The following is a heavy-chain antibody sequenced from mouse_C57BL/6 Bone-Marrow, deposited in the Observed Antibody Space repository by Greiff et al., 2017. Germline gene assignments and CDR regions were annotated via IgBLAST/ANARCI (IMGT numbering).Heavy chain of an antibody. Sequence: QVQLQQPGAELVKPGASVKLSCKASGYTFTSYWMQWVKQRPGQGLERIGEIDPSDSYTNYNQKFKGKATLTVDTSSSTAYMQLSSLTSEDSAVYYCAREGYGPWYFDVWGTGTTVTVSS. CDR2: IDPSDSYT. V-gene: IGHV1-50*01. J-gene: IGHJ1*03. CDR1: GYTFTSYW. CDR3: AREGYGPWYFDV. D-gene: IGHD1-1*01.